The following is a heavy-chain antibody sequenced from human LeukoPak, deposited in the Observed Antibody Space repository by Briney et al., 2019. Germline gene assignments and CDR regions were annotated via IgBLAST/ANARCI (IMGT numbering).Heavy chain of an antibody. CDR2: ISAYNGNT. D-gene: IGHD1-26*01. V-gene: IGHV1-18*01. CDR1: GYTFTSYG. J-gene: IGHJ3*02. Sequence: ASVKVSCKASGYTFTSYGISWVRQAPGQGLEWMGWISAYNGNTNYAQKLQGRVTMTTDTSTSTAYMELRSLRSDDTAVYYCARVIVGAPGSDGAFDIWGQGTMVTASS. CDR3: ARVIVGAPGSDGAFDI.